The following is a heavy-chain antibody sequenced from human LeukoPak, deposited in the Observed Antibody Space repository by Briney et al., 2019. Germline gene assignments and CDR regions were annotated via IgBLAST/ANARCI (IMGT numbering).Heavy chain of an antibody. CDR2: IKSDGST. CDR3: ARAPSEIGGYYPEYFRH. V-gene: IGHV3-74*01. CDR1: GFTFSTYW. J-gene: IGHJ1*01. D-gene: IGHD3-22*01. Sequence: GGSLRLSCAASGFTFSTYWMHWVRQAPGKGLVWVSRIKSDGSTNYADSVKGRFTISRDNAKNTVSLQMNSLRAEGTGVYYCARAPSEIGGYYPEYFRHWGQGTLVTVSS.